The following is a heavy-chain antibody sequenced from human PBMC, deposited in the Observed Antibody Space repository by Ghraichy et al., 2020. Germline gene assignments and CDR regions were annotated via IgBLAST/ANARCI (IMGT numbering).Heavy chain of an antibody. V-gene: IGHV3-23*01. CDR2: IGSSGGST. Sequence: GGSLRLSCAASGFTFSSYAMSWVRQGLGKGLEWVSAIGSSGGSTYYADSVKGRFTISRDNSRNTLYLQMNSLRAEDTAVYYCAKVDRGNRFCLIENGAFDYWGQGTLVTVSS. CDR3: AKVDRGNRFCLIENGAFDY. CDR1: GFTFSSYA. D-gene: IGHD1-14*01. J-gene: IGHJ4*02.